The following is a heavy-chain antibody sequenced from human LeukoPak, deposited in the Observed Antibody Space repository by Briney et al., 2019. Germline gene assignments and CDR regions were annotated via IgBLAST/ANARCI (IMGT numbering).Heavy chain of an antibody. CDR1: GGTFSSYA. Sequence: ASVKLSCKASGGTFSSYAISWVRHAPGPGLELMGRIIPIFGTTNYEMKYQGRVTITTDEATRTAYMEVSSMRYEDTAVYYCARDGCSSTGTRSGGSCFDLYWGQGTLVTVSS. D-gene: IGHD2-15*01. CDR2: IIPIFGTT. CDR3: ARDGCSSTGTRSGGSCFDLY. V-gene: IGHV1-69*05. J-gene: IGHJ4*02.